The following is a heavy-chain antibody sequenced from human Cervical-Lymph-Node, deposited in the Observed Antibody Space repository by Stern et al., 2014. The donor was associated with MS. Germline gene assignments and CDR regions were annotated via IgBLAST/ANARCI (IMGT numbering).Heavy chain of an antibody. CDR3: ARQRYFDY. CDR2: IFPGGSDI. J-gene: IGHJ4*02. Sequence: EVQLVESGPEVKRPGEYLKISCQASGYTFTSYWIGWVRQIPGKGLEWIAIIFPGGSDIRYSPSFQGQVTISADKSSSTAYLQWNNLKASDTAIYYCARQRYFDYWGQGTLVTVSS. CDR1: GYTFTSYW. V-gene: IGHV5-51*01.